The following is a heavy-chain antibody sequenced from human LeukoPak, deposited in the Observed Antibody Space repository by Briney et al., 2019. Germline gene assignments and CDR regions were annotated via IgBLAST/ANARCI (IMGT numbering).Heavy chain of an antibody. V-gene: IGHV3-30*18. Sequence: GRSLRLSCAASGFTFSSYGMHWVRQAPGKGLEWVAVISYDGSNKYYADSVKGRFTISRDNSKNTLYLQMNSLRAEDTAVYYCAKEGEWLAFDYWGQGTLVTVSS. CDR1: GFTFSSYG. CDR2: ISYDGSNK. CDR3: AKEGEWLAFDY. J-gene: IGHJ4*02. D-gene: IGHD6-19*01.